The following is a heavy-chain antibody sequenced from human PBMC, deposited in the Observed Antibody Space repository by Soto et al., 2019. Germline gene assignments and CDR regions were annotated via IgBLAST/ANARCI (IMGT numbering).Heavy chain of an antibody. Sequence: QLQLQESGSGLVKPSQTLSLTCAVSGGSISSGGYSWRWIRQPPGKGLEWIGYIYHSGSTYYHPSLKSRVTISVDRSKNQFSLKLSSVTAADTAVYYCAAGGGLPRYYWGQGTLVTVSS. CDR1: GGSISSGGYS. V-gene: IGHV4-30-2*01. D-gene: IGHD5-12*01. CDR3: AAGGGLPRYY. J-gene: IGHJ4*02. CDR2: IYHSGST.